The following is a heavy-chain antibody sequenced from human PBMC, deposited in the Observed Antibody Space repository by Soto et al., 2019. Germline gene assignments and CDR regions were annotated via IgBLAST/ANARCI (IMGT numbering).Heavy chain of an antibody. J-gene: IGHJ4*02. CDR1: GFTFSNYA. D-gene: IGHD6-19*01. Sequence: EVQLLESGGDLVQPGGSLRLSCAASGFTFSNYAMSWVRQAPGTGLQWVSAISGSGGSTYYADSVKGRFTISRDNSRHTLHLQMNGLRAEDTAIYYCAVPTGIEVTGPDYWGRGTLVAVSS. CDR3: AVPTGIEVTGPDY. V-gene: IGHV3-23*01. CDR2: ISGSGGST.